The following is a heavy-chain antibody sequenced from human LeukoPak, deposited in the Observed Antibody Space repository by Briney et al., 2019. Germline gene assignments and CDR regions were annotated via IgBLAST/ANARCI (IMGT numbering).Heavy chain of an antibody. CDR2: VSGSGDST. V-gene: IGHV3-23*01. J-gene: IGHJ4*02. CDR1: GFTFSSYA. CDR3: AKDVTMVRGVTTFDC. Sequence: GVSLRLSCAASGFTFSSYAMSWVRQAPGKGLEWVSAVSGSGDSTFYADSVKGRFTISRDNSKNTLYLQMSSLRAEDTAIYYCAKDVTMVRGVTTFDCWGQGTLATVSS. D-gene: IGHD3-10*01.